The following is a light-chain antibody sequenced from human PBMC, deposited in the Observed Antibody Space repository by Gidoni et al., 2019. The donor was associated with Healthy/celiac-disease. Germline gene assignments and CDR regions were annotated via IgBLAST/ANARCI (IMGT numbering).Light chain of an antibody. CDR3: QQYYSTPLT. CDR1: QSVLYSSNNKNY. J-gene: IGKJ4*01. V-gene: IGKV4-1*01. Sequence: LAGSLGERATINCKSSQSVLYSSNNKNYLAWYQQKPGQPPKLLIYWASTRESGVPDRFSGSGSGTDFTLTISSLQAEDVAVYYCQQYYSTPLTFGGXTKVEIK. CDR2: WAS.